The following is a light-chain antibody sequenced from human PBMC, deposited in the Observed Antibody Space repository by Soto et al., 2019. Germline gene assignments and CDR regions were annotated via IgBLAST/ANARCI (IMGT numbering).Light chain of an antibody. Sequence: EIVMTQSPATLSVSPGERATLSCRASQSVYSNLAWYQQKPGQAPRLLIYGASTSATGIPARFSGSGSGTEITLTISSLQSEDFEAYYCQQYNNWSYTFGPGTSVDIK. CDR1: QSVYSN. CDR2: GAS. CDR3: QQYNNWSYT. V-gene: IGKV3-15*01. J-gene: IGKJ3*01.